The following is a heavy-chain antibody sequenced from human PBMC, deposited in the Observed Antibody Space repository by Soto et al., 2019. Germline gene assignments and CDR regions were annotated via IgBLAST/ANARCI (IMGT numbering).Heavy chain of an antibody. CDR1: GFTFSSYS. CDR3: ARDSSGWYSTYGMDV. J-gene: IGHJ6*02. V-gene: IGHV3-21*01. CDR2: ISSSSSYI. Sequence: PGGSLRLSCAASGFTFSSYSMNWVRQAPGKGLEWVSSISSSSSYIYYADSVKGRFTISRDNAKNSLYLQMNSLRAEDTAVYYCARDSSGWYSTYGMDVWGQGTTVTV. D-gene: IGHD6-19*01.